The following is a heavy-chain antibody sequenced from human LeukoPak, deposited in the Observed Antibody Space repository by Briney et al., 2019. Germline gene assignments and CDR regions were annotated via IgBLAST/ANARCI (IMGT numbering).Heavy chain of an antibody. CDR1: GDSISGYY. J-gene: IGHJ5*02. CDR2: IYDSGSF. V-gene: IGHV4-4*07. Sequence: SETLSLTCTVSGDSISGYYWSWIRQPAGKGLEWIGRIYDSGSFNYNPSLKSRVTMSVDTSKNQFSLKLTSVTAADTAVYYCARVVKAVGSWAWFDPWGQGTLVTVSS. CDR3: ARVVKAVGSWAWFDP. D-gene: IGHD6-13*01.